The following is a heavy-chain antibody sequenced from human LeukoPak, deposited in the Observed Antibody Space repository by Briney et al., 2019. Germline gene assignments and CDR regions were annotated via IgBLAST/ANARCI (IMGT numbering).Heavy chain of an antibody. CDR2: ISGSGGST. D-gene: IGHD3-22*01. J-gene: IGHJ4*02. CDR3: AEQYSLVVVITTFRPEPFDY. CDR1: GFTFSSYA. V-gene: IGHV3-23*01. Sequence: GGSLRLSCAASGFTFSSYAMSWVRQAPGKGLEWVSAISGSGGSTYYADSVKGRFTISRDNSKNTLYLQMNSLRAEDTAVYYCAEQYSLVVVITTFRPEPFDYWGQGTLVTVSS.